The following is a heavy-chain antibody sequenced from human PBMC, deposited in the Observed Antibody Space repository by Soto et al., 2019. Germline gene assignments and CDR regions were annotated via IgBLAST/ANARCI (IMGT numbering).Heavy chain of an antibody. CDR3: ASLGIAAAGTVDVFDI. CDR1: GFTFSSYS. J-gene: IGHJ3*02. CDR2: ISSSSSTI. V-gene: IGHV3-48*01. D-gene: IGHD6-13*01. Sequence: HPGGSLRLSCAASGFTFSSYSMNWVRQAPGKGLEWVSYISSSSSTIYYADSVKGRFTISRDNAKNSLYPQMNSLRAEDTAVYYCASLGIAAAGTVDVFDIWGQGTMVTVSS.